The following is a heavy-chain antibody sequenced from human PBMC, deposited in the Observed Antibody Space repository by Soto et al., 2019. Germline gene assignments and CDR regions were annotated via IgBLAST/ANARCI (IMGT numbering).Heavy chain of an antibody. CDR3: ARVKVVPAAMYFDY. Sequence: ASETLCLTWSVAGGSISSYYGSWIMKPPGKGLEWIGYIYYSGSTNYNPSLKSRVTISVDTSKNQFSLKLSSVTAADTAVYYCARVKVVPAAMYFDYWGQGTLVTVSS. D-gene: IGHD2-2*01. V-gene: IGHV4-59*01. CDR2: IYYSGST. CDR1: GGSISSYY. J-gene: IGHJ4*02.